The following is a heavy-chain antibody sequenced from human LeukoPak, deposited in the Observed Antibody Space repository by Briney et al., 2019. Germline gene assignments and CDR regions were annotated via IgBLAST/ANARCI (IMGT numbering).Heavy chain of an antibody. CDR2: IKSKTDGGTT. J-gene: IGHJ4*02. V-gene: IGHV3-15*01. D-gene: IGHD6-6*01. Sequence: GGSLRLSCAASGFTFSNAWMSWVRQAPGKGLEWVGRIKSKTDGGTTDYAAPVKGRFTISRDDSKNTLYLQMNSLRAEDTAVYYCAKYSSSPNFDYWGQGTLVTVSS. CDR1: GFTFSNAW. CDR3: AKYSSSPNFDY.